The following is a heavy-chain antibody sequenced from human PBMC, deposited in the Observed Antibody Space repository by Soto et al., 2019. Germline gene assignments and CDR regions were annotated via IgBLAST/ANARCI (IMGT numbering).Heavy chain of an antibody. Sequence: DVQLVETGGGLIQPGGSLRLSCAASGFTVTSHYMSWVRQAPGKGLEWVSVIYSGDSTYYAESVKGRFTISRDNSKNTLYLQINSLRAEDTAVYYCARTVPARPNGHDAFDIWGQGTMVTVSS. CDR3: ARTVPARPNGHDAFDI. CDR2: IYSGDST. J-gene: IGHJ3*02. CDR1: GFTVTSHY. V-gene: IGHV3-53*02. D-gene: IGHD2-2*01.